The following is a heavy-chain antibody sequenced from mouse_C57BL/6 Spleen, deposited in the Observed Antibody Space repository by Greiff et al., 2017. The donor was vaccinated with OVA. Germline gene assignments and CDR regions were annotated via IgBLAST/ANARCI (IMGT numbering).Heavy chain of an antibody. J-gene: IGHJ3*01. CDR1: GFTFSSYG. CDR2: ISSGGSYT. V-gene: IGHV5-6*01. Sequence: EVKLMESGGDLVKPGGSLKLSCAASGFTFSSYGMSWVRQTPDKRLEWVATISSGGSYTYYPDSVKGRFTISRDNAKNTLYLQMSSLKSEDTAMYYCAREGEGAWFAYWGQGTLVTVSA. CDR3: AREGEGAWFAY.